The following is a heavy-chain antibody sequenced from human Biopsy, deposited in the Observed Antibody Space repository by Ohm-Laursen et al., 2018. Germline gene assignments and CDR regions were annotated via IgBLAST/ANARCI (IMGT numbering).Heavy chain of an antibody. CDR2: IIPILGTV. CDR1: GDTFTTSA. Sequence: SSVKVSCKSSGDTFTTSAISWVRQVPGQGLDWMGRIIPILGTVDYGQNFQGRVTIRADTSTTFLKLTSLRYDDTAVYYCASGDIGGIGLDAWGLGTTVTVSS. V-gene: IGHV1-69*04. D-gene: IGHD3-10*01. CDR3: ASGDIGGIGLDA. J-gene: IGHJ6*02.